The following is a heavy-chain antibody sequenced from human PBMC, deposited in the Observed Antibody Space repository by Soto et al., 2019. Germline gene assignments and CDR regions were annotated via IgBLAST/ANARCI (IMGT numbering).Heavy chain of an antibody. D-gene: IGHD6-13*01. Sequence: QVQLVQSGAEVKKPGASVKVSCKASGYTFTSYGISWVRXXPXXXLEWMGWISAYNGNTNYAQKLQGRVTMTTDTSTSTAYMELXSLRSXDTAVYYCARDGDRGAAAVYWGQGTLVTVSS. CDR1: GYTFTSYG. V-gene: IGHV1-18*01. CDR3: ARDGDRGAAAVY. J-gene: IGHJ4*02. CDR2: ISAYNGNT.